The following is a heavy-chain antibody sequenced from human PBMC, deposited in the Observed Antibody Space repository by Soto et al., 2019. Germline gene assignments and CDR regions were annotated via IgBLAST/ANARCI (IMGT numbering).Heavy chain of an antibody. Sequence: TSETLSLTCAVSGGFISSGGYSWSWIRQPPGKGLEWIGYIYHSGSTYYNPSLKSRVTISVDRSKNQFSLKLSSVTAADTAVYYCAAGGGLPRYYWGQGTLVTVSS. CDR1: GGFISSGGYS. J-gene: IGHJ4*02. D-gene: IGHD5-12*01. CDR3: AAGGGLPRYY. CDR2: IYHSGST. V-gene: IGHV4-30-2*01.